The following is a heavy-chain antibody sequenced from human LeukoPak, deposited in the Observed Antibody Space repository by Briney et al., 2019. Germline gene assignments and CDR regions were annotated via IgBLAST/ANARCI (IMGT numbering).Heavy chain of an antibody. CDR1: GGSFSGYY. J-gene: IGHJ4*02. V-gene: IGHV4-34*01. Sequence: SETLSLTCAVYGGSFSGYYWSWIRQPPGKGLEWIGEINHSGSTNYNPSLKSRVTISVDTSKNQFSLKLSSVTAADTAVYYCARRWWYFTLDYWGQGTLVTVSS. D-gene: IGHD2-15*01. CDR3: ARRWWYFTLDY. CDR2: INHSGST.